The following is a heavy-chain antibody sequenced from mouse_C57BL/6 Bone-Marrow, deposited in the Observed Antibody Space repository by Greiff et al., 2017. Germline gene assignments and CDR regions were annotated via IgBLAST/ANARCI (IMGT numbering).Heavy chain of an antibody. CDR2: IYPGDGDT. J-gene: IGHJ3*01. V-gene: IGHV1-80*01. CDR1: GYAFSSYW. Sequence: VKLMESGAELVKPGASVTISCKASGYAFSSYWMNWVKQRPGKGLAWIWQIYPGDGDTNYNGKFKGKATLTADKSSSTAYMQISSLTSEDSAVYFCARSGDGYYGWFAYWGQGTLVTVSA. D-gene: IGHD2-3*01. CDR3: ARSGDGYYGWFAY.